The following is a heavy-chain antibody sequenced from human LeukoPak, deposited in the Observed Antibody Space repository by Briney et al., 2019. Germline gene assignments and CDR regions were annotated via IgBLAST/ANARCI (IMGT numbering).Heavy chain of an antibody. CDR1: GGSISSGGYY. CDR2: IHYSGTT. CDR3: ARHSGRLGPFDY. V-gene: IGHV4-31*03. J-gene: IGHJ4*02. D-gene: IGHD5-12*01. Sequence: PSQTLSLTCTVSGGSISSGGYYWSWLRQHPGKGLEWIGYIHYSGTTYYNPSLKSRVTTSVDTSKNQFSLKLSSVTAADTAVYYCARHSGRLGPFDYWGQGTLVTVSS.